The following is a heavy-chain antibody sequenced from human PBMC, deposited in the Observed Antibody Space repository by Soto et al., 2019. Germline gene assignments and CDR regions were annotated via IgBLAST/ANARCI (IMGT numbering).Heavy chain of an antibody. CDR1: GFTFSSYA. Sequence: EVQLLESGGGLVQPGGYLRLYCAASGFTFSSYAMGWVRQAPGKGLEWVSAISGSSGSTYYADTVKGRFTISRDNSKNTLYLQMNSLRAEDTAVYYCAKNVCGFWSGYSREPYYYYDDMDVWGQGTTVTVAS. V-gene: IGHV3-23*01. CDR3: AKNVCGFWSGYSREPYYYYDDMDV. J-gene: IGHJ6*01. CDR2: ISGSSGST. D-gene: IGHD3-3*01.